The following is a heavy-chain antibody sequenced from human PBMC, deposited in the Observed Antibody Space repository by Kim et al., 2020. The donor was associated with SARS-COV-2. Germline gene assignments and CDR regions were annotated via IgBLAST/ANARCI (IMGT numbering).Heavy chain of an antibody. V-gene: IGHV3-33*01. CDR3: ARDHAVSGSYTKY. Sequence: ADPVKCRFTISRDKSKNTLYLQMNSLRAEDTAVYYCARDHAVSGSYTKYWGQGTLVTVSS. J-gene: IGHJ4*02. D-gene: IGHD3-10*01.